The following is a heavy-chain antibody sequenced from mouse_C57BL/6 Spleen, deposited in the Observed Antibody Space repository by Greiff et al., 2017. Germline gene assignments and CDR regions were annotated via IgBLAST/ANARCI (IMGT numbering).Heavy chain of an antibody. CDR3: ARDRGNYSNPFAY. V-gene: IGHV5-4*01. Sequence: EVQGVESGGGLVKPGGSLKLSCAASGFTFSSYAMSWVRQTPEKRLEWVATISDGGSYTYYPDNVKARFTISRENAKNNLYLQMSQLKSEDTAMYYCARDRGNYSNPFAYWGQGTLVTVSA. CDR1: GFTFSSYA. D-gene: IGHD2-5*01. CDR2: ISDGGSYT. J-gene: IGHJ3*01.